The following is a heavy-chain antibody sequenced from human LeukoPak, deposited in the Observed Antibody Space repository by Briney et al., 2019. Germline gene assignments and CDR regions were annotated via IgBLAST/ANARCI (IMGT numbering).Heavy chain of an antibody. D-gene: IGHD3-9*01. J-gene: IGHJ3*02. V-gene: IGHV4-34*01. Sequence: SETLSLTCAVYGGSFSGYYWSWIRQPPGKGLEWIGEINHSGSTNYNPSLKSRVTISVDTSKNHFSLKLSSVTAADTAVYYCARGRRYPVPFDIWGQGTMVTVSS. CDR1: GGSFSGYY. CDR2: INHSGST. CDR3: ARGRRYPVPFDI.